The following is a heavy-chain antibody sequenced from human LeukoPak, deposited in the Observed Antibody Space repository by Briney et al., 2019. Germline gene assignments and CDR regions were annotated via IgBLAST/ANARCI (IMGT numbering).Heavy chain of an antibody. CDR3: ARGVAVAGVDY. CDR2: INPNSGAT. V-gene: IGHV1-2*02. J-gene: IGHJ4*02. CDR1: GYTFTGYY. Sequence: ASVKVPCKASGYTFTGYYMHWVRQAPGQGLEWMGWINPNSGATNYAQKFQGRVTMTRDMSVTTAYLELISLTSDDTALYYCARGVAVAGVDYWGQGTLVTVSS. D-gene: IGHD6-19*01.